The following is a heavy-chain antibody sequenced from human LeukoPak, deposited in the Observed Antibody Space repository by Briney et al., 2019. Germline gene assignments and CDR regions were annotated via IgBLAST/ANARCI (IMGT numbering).Heavy chain of an antibody. CDR1: GFTFSNFV. V-gene: IGHV3-30-3*01. CDR2: ISYDGNKK. CDR3: ARGAQKILSFGEYPSDAFDI. D-gene: IGHD3-10*01. Sequence: PGGSLRLSCTASGFTFSNFVMHWVRQPPGKGLQWVTEISYDGNKKTYVDSVKGRFTNSRDNSKNTLYLQMNSLRDEDTAVYYCARGAQKILSFGEYPSDAFDIWGQGTMVSVSS. J-gene: IGHJ3*02.